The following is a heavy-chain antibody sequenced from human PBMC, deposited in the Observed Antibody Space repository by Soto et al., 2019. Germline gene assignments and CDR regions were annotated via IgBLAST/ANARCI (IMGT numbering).Heavy chain of an antibody. Sequence: QVQLVQSGAEVKKPGSSVKISCKASGGTFSPYTINWVRQAPGQGLEWMGRIIPFLGVTNDAQKFQDRFTITGYPSTITAYMELSSLRFEDTAVYYCTRDWERTVSTWGFGGHGGQGTPVTVSS. CDR1: GGTFSPYT. D-gene: IGHD3-16*01. CDR2: IIPFLGVT. J-gene: IGHJ4*02. CDR3: TRDWERTVSTWGFGGH. V-gene: IGHV1-69*08.